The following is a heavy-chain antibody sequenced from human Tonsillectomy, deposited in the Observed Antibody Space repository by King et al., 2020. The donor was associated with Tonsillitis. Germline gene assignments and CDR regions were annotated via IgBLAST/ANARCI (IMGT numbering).Heavy chain of an antibody. Sequence: VQLVESGGGLVKPGGSLRLSCAASGFIFSSYGMNWVRQAPGKGLEWVSFISSSSSYIYYADSVKGRFTISRDNAKNSLYLQMNSLRAEDTAVYYCARVSSSSHYFYYGLDVWGQGTTVTVSS. D-gene: IGHD6-6*01. CDR2: ISSSSSYI. V-gene: IGHV3-21*01. CDR1: GFIFSSYG. CDR3: ARVSSSSHYFYYGLDV. J-gene: IGHJ6*02.